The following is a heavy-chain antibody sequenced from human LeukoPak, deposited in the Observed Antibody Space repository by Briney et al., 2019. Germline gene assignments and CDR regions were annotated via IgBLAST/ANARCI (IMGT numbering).Heavy chain of an antibody. CDR1: GYSFTSYW. J-gene: IGHJ6*03. CDR2: IYPGDSDT. D-gene: IGHD1-26*01. V-gene: IGHV5-51*01. CDR3: ARLVGATLYYYYYYMDV. Sequence: GESLKISCKGSGYSFTSYWIGWVRQMPGKGLEWMGIIYPGDSDTRYSPSFQGQVTISADKSISTAYLQWSSLKASDTAMYYCARLVGATLYYYYYYMDVWGKGTTVTVSS.